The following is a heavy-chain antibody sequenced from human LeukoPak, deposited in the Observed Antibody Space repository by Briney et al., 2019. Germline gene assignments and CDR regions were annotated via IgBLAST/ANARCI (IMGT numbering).Heavy chain of an antibody. Sequence: ASVKVSCKVSGYTFTSYYMHWVRQAPGQGLEWMGIINPSGGSTSYAQKFQGRVTMTRDMSTSTVYMELSSLRSEDTAVYYCTRGIAAAGTGDYFDYWGQGTLVTVSS. CDR1: GYTFTSYY. J-gene: IGHJ4*02. D-gene: IGHD6-13*01. CDR2: INPSGGST. CDR3: TRGIAAAGTGDYFDY. V-gene: IGHV1-46*01.